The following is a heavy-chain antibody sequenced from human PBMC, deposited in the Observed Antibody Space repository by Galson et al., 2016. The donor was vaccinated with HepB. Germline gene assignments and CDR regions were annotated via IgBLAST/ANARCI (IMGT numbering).Heavy chain of an antibody. J-gene: IGHJ2*01. CDR2: ITGSGVSS. Sequence: SLRLSCAASGFTFRDSTMTWVRQAPGKGLEWVSTITGSGVSSYYADSVKGRFTISRDNSKNNVYLQMNSLRADDTAVYYCAKDGGTWGYYYGDWNLDLWGRGTLVIVSS. D-gene: IGHD3-22*01. CDR3: AKDGGTWGYYYGDWNLDL. CDR1: GFTFRDST. V-gene: IGHV3-23*01.